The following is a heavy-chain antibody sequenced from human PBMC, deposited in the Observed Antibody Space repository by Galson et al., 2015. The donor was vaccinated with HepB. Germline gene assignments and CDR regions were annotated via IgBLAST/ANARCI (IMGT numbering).Heavy chain of an antibody. CDR2: ISIGSSTI. D-gene: IGHD7-27*01. CDR1: GFTFSDSS. V-gene: IGHV3-48*02. CDR3: ARTGDMDY. J-gene: IGHJ4*02. Sequence: SLRLSCAASGFTFSDSSMNWVRQAPGKGLEWISYISIGSSTIYYADSVKGRFTISRDDAKSSLYLQMNSLRDEDTAVYYCARTGDMDYWGQGTPVTVSS.